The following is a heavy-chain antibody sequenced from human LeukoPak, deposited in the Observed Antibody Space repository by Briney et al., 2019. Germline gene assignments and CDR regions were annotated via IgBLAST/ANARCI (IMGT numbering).Heavy chain of an antibody. CDR2: IYYSWST. CDR1: GGSISSYY. CDR3: ARSNYYYMDV. Sequence: SDTLSLTCSVSGGSISSYYWSWIRQPPGKGLEWIGYIYYSWSTNYNPSLKSRVTISVETSKNQFSLKLSSVTAADTAVYYCARSNYYYMDVWGKGTTVTISS. J-gene: IGHJ6*03. V-gene: IGHV4-59*07.